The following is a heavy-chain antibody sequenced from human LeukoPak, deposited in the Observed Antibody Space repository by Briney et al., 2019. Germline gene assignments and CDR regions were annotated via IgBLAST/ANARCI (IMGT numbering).Heavy chain of an antibody. CDR1: GFTFSTYW. J-gene: IGHJ6*03. CDR3: ARAFVTMGGTWIQPRRYYYCYMDV. CDR2: IKQDGSEK. V-gene: IGHV3-7*01. Sequence: PGGSLRLSCAASGFTFSTYWMSWVRQAPGKGLEWVANIKQDGSEKYYVDSVKGRFTISRDNAKNSLYLQMNSLRAEDTAVYYCARAFVTMGGTWIQPRRYYYCYMDVWGKGTTVTVSS. D-gene: IGHD5-18*01.